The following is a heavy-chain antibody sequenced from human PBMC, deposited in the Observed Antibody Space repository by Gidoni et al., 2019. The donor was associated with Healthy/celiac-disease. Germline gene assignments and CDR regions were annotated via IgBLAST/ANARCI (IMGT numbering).Heavy chain of an antibody. CDR2: ISGSGGST. CDR3: AKVKSSSGYYYVGRGLSLDY. D-gene: IGHD3-22*01. J-gene: IGHJ4*02. CDR1: GFTFSSYA. Sequence: EVQLLESGGGLVQPGGSLRLSCAASGFTFSSYAMSWVRQAPGKGLEWVSAISGSGGSTYYADSVKGRFTISRDNSKNTLYLQMNSLRAEDTAVYYCAKVKSSSGYYYVGRGLSLDYWGQGTLVTVSS. V-gene: IGHV3-23*01.